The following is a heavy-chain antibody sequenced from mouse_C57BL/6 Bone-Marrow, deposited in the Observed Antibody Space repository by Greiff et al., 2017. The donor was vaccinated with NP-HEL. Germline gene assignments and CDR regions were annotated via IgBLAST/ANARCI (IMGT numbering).Heavy chain of an antibody. D-gene: IGHD4-1*01. CDR2: ISYSGST. V-gene: IGHV3-1*01. CDR1: GYSITSGYD. J-gene: IGHJ4*01. CDR3: AREGELAYAMDY. Sequence: EVKLVESGPGMVKPSQSLSLTCTVTGYSITSGYDWHWIRHFPGNKLEWMGYISYSGSTNYNPSFKSRISITHDTSKNHDFLKLNSVTTEDTATYYCAREGELAYAMDYWGQGTSVTVSS.